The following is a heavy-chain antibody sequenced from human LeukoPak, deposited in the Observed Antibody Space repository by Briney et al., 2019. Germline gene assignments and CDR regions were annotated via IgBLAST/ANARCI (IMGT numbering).Heavy chain of an antibody. CDR1: GFTFSSYS. Sequence: PGGSLRLSCAASGFTFSSYSMNWVRQAPGKGLEWVSSISSSSSYIYYADSVKGRFTISRDNSKNTLYLQMNSLRAEDTAVYYCASHYYGSGSYFGWGQGTLVTVSS. CDR3: ASHYYGSGSYFG. CDR2: ISSSSSYI. V-gene: IGHV3-21*04. J-gene: IGHJ4*02. D-gene: IGHD3-10*01.